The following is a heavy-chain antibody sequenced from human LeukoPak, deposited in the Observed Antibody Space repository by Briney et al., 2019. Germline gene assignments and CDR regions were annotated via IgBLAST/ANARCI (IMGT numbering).Heavy chain of an antibody. V-gene: IGHV1-2*02. CDR3: ARDFVDIVGNWFDP. CDR2: INPNSGGT. CDR1: GYTFTGFY. D-gene: IGHD5-12*01. J-gene: IGHJ5*02. Sequence: ASVKVSCKASGYTFTGFYMHWGRQAPGQGLEGMGWINPNSGGTNYAQKFQGRVTMTRDTSISTAYMELSRLRSDDTAVYYCARDFVDIVGNWFDPWGQGTLVTVSS.